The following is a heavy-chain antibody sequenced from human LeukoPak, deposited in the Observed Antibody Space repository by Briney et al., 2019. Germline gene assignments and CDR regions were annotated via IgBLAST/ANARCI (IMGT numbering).Heavy chain of an antibody. J-gene: IGHJ4*02. V-gene: IGHV3-23*01. CDR2: IGGSGDNT. CDR3: AKGSYYDSSGSFYFDY. CDR1: GFTFSSYA. D-gene: IGHD3-22*01. Sequence: GGSLRLSCAASGFTFSSYAMSWVRQAPGKGLEWVSGIGGSGDNTYYADSVKGRFTISGDNSKNTLYVQVNSLGTEDTAAYYCAKGSYYDSSGSFYFDYWGQGTLVTVSS.